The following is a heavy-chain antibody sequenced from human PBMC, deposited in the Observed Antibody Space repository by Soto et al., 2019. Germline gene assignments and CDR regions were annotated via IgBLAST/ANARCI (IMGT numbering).Heavy chain of an antibody. CDR2: ISYDGSNK. D-gene: IGHD5-12*01. V-gene: IGHV3-30-3*01. CDR1: SFA. Sequence: SFARHWVRQTQGKGLEWVAVISYDGSNKYYADSVKGRFTISRDNSKNTLYLQMNSLRAEDTAVYYCARDRDGYNYYYYGMDVWGQGTTVTVSS. J-gene: IGHJ6*02. CDR3: ARDRDGYNYYYYGMDV.